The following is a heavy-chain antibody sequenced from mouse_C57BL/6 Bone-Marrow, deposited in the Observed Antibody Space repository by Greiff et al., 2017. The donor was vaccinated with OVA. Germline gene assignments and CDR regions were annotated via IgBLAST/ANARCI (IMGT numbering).Heavy chain of an antibody. CDR2: IYPRSVNT. Sequence: QVQLQQSGAELARPGASVKLSCKASGYTFTSYGISWVKQRTGQGLEWIGEIYPRSVNTYYNEKFKGKATLTADKSSSTAYMELRSLTSEGSAVYFCAILSYYGISKPYFDDWGQGATLTVSS. CDR3: AILSYYGISKPYFDD. V-gene: IGHV1-81*01. J-gene: IGHJ2*01. CDR1: GYTFTSYG. D-gene: IGHD1-1*01.